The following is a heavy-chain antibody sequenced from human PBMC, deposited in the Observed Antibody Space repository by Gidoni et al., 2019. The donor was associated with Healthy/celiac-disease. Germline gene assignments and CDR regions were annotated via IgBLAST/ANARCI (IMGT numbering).Heavy chain of an antibody. D-gene: IGHD2-8*02. CDR3: ARVRQGGVRYYYGMDV. CDR2: IIPIFGTA. Sequence: QVQLVQSGAEVTKPGSSVKVSCKASGGTFSSCAISWVRQAPGQGLEWMGGIIPIFGTANYAQKFQGRVTITADESTSTAYMELSSLRSEDTAVYYCARVRQGGVRYYYGMDVWGQGTTVTVSS. V-gene: IGHV1-69*01. CDR1: GGTFSSCA. J-gene: IGHJ6*02.